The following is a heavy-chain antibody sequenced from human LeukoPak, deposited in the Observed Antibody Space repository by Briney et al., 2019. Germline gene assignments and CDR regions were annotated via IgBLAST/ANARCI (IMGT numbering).Heavy chain of an antibody. CDR3: ARGIAVAARGGFDY. J-gene: IGHJ4*02. CDR1: GYSFTAYY. Sequence: ASVKVSCKASGYSFTAYYMHWVRQAPGQGLEWMGWISPHSGVTNYAQKFQGRVTMTRDTSINTAYMELSGLISDDTAIYYCARGIAVAARGGFDYWGQGTLVTVS. V-gene: IGHV1-2*02. D-gene: IGHD6-19*01. CDR2: ISPHSGVT.